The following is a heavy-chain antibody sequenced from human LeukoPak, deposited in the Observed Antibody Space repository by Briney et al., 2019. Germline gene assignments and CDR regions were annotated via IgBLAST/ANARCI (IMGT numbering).Heavy chain of an antibody. J-gene: IGHJ4*02. D-gene: IGHD2-2*01. V-gene: IGHV3-7*01. CDR3: MRLFPVPAATLDY. CDR2: IKQDGSGK. CDR1: GYTFSSYC. Sequence: GGCLRLSCAASGYTFSSYCMSWVRQAPGKGLEWVADIKQDGSGKYYVDSVKGRYTISRDNDKDTLYLQMNSLRAENTAVYFCMRLFPVPAATLDYGGQGSLVTVSS.